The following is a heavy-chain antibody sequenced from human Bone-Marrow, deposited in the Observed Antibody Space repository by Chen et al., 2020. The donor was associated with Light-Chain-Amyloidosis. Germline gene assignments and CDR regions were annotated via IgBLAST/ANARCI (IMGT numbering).Heavy chain of an antibody. J-gene: IGHJ4*02. CDR3: ARRRDGYNFDY. V-gene: IGHV5-51*01. CDR2: IYPDDSDA. Sequence: EVQLEQSGPEVKKPGESLKISCKGSGYTFPNYWIGWVCQMPGKGLEWMGVIYPDDSDARYSSSFEGQVTISADKSITTACLQWRSLKASDTAMYYRARRRDGYNFDYWGQGTLVTVSS. CDR1: GYTFPNYW. D-gene: IGHD5-12*01.